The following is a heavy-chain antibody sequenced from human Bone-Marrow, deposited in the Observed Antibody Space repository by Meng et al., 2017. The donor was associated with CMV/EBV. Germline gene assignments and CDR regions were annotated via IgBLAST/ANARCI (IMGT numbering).Heavy chain of an antibody. CDR1: GYTFTSYY. CDR3: ARVGYESTGYYQYIDY. V-gene: IGHV1-46*01. CDR2: INPSGGST. J-gene: IGHJ4*02. D-gene: IGHD3-22*01. Sequence: ASVKVSCKASGYTFTSYYMHWVRQAPGQGLEWMGIINPSGGSTSYAQKFQGRVTMTRDTSTSTVYMELSSLRSEDTAVYYCARVGYESTGYYQYIDYWGQGTLVTVSS.